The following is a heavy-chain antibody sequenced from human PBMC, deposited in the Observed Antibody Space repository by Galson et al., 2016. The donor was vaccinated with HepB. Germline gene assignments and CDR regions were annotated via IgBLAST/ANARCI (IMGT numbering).Heavy chain of an antibody. J-gene: IGHJ6*02. CDR2: TYYRSKWYN. CDR3: AGVRSGYSGYANPYCYGMDV. CDR1: GDSVSSNSAT. V-gene: IGHV6-1*01. Sequence: CAISGDSVSSNSATWNWIRQSPSRGLKWLGRTYYRSKWYNDYALSVKSRITINPDTSKNQFSLQLNSVTPEDTAVYYCAGVRSGYSGYANPYCYGMDVWGQGTTVTVSS. D-gene: IGHD5-12*01.